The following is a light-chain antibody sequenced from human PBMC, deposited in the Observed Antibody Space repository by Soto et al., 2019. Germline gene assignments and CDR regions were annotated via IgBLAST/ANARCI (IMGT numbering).Light chain of an antibody. CDR3: AACDDSLNGPV. J-gene: IGLJ3*02. Sequence: QSVLTQPPSASGTPGQRVIISCSGSSSNLGSNSGNWYQQLPGTAPKLLIYNTYQRPLGVPDRFSGYKSGTSASLAISGLQSEDEGDYFCAACDDSLNGPVFGGGTKLTVL. CDR1: SSNLGSNS. CDR2: NTY. V-gene: IGLV1-44*01.